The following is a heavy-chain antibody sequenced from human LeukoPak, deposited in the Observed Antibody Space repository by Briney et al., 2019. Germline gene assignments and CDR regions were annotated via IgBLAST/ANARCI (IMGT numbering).Heavy chain of an antibody. CDR3: ARDRYYGSGSYSLMGTYHPLIDY. D-gene: IGHD3-10*01. J-gene: IGHJ4*02. Sequence: GGSLRLSCADSGFTFSSYSMNWVRQAPGKGLEWVSSISSSSSYIYYADSVKGRFTISRDNAKNSLYLQMNSLRAEDTAVYYCARDRYYGSGSYSLMGTYHPLIDYWGQGTLVTVSS. CDR1: GFTFSSYS. CDR2: ISSSSSYI. V-gene: IGHV3-21*01.